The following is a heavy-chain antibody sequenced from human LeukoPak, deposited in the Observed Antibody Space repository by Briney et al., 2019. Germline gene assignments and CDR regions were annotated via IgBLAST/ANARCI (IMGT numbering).Heavy chain of an antibody. D-gene: IGHD3-22*01. CDR2: IWADGSQK. CDR3: ARTLTKDYYDDSGYYGAFDI. V-gene: IGHV3-33*01. J-gene: IGHJ3*02. CDR1: GIIFSSNG. Sequence: GGSLRLSCAASGIIFSSNGMHWVRQAPGKGLEWVAVIWADGSQKYYADSVKGRFTISRDNPRSTLYLQMNSLGAEDTAVYYCARTLTKDYYDDSGYYGAFDIWGQGIMVTVS.